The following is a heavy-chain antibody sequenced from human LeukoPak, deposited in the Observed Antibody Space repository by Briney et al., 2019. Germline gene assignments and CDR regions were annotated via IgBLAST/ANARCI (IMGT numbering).Heavy chain of an antibody. D-gene: IGHD3-16*02. CDR3: TREGVYSPDPTSYHRLPFDI. CDR2: ISGSSVST. V-gene: IGHV3-23*01. CDR1: GFTFSSYV. Sequence: GGSLRLSCAASGFTFSSYVMSWVRQAPGKGLEWVSAISGSSVSTYHADSVKGRFTISRDNSKNTLYLQMNSLRAEDTAVYYCTREGVYSPDPTSYHRLPFDIWGKGTLVIVSS. J-gene: IGHJ3*02.